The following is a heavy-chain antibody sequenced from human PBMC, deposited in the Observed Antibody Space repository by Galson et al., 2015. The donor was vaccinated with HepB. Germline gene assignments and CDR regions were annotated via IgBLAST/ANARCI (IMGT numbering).Heavy chain of an antibody. Sequence: SCKASGGTFSSYAISWVRQAPGQGLEWMGGIIPIFGTANYAQKFQGRVTITADESTSTAYMELSSLRSEDTAVYYCASIVVVPAAIIDGGNPYYYYGMDVWGQGTTVTVSS. CDR3: ASIVVVPAAIIDGGNPYYYYGMDV. CDR1: GGTFSSYA. J-gene: IGHJ6*02. D-gene: IGHD2-2*02. CDR2: IIPIFGTA. V-gene: IGHV1-69*01.